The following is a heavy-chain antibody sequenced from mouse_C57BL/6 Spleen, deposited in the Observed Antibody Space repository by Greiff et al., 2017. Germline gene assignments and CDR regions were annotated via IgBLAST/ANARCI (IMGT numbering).Heavy chain of an antibody. J-gene: IGHJ3*01. D-gene: IGHD4-1*01. Sequence: QVQLKQSGPELVKPGASVKISCKASGYAFSSSWMNWVKQRPGKGLEWIGRIYPGDGDTNYNGKFKGKATLTADKSSSTAYMQLSSLTSEDSAVYFCARGGLGRGFAYWGQGTLVTVSA. CDR1: GYAFSSSW. CDR3: ARGGLGRGFAY. V-gene: IGHV1-82*01. CDR2: IYPGDGDT.